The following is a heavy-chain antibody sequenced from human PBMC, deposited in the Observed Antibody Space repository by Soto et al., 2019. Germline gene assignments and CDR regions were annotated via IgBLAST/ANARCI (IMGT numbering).Heavy chain of an antibody. CDR1: GFTFSTNG. J-gene: IGHJ4*02. CDR2: MYYDASGK. V-gene: IGHV3-33*01. CDR3: VRTSSSGSSYFDY. D-gene: IGHD3-22*01. Sequence: QVQLVESGGGVVQPGRSLRLSCAASGFTFSTNGMHWVRQAPGKGLEWVAVMYYDASGKYYADSVKGRFTIPRDNSKNLLYLQMNSLRAEDTAVYYCVRTSSSGSSYFDYWGQGILVTVSS.